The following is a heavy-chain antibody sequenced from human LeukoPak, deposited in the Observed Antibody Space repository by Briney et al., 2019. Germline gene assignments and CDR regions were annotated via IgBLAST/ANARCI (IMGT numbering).Heavy chain of an antibody. CDR1: VFTFSSYG. J-gene: IGHJ4*02. D-gene: IGHD4-11*01. V-gene: IGHV3-33*01. CDR2: VWYDASNE. Sequence: GGSLRLSCAASVFTFSSYGVHWVRQAPGKGLEGVGGVWYDASNEYYVDSVRGRFTISRANTKNSLFLQMNSPRAEETAVYYCAGRRRAYSNGSFDYWGQGTLVTVSS. CDR3: AGRRRAYSNGSFDY.